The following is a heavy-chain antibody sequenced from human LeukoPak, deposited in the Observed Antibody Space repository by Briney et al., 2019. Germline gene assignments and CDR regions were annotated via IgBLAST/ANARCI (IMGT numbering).Heavy chain of an antibody. CDR1: GFTFSSYA. Sequence: GGSLRLSCAASGFTFSSYAMHWVRQAPGKGLEWVAVISYDGSNKYYADSVKGRFTISRDNSKNTLYLQMNSLRAEDTAVYYCAQGDITGTTYWGQGTLVTVSS. J-gene: IGHJ4*02. V-gene: IGHV3-30*04. D-gene: IGHD1-7*01. CDR2: ISYDGSNK. CDR3: AQGDITGTTY.